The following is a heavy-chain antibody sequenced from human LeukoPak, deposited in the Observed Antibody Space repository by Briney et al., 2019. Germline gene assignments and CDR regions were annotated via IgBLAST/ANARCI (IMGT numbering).Heavy chain of an antibody. V-gene: IGHV4-59*01. CDR2: ISYSGYT. D-gene: IGHD3-10*01. J-gene: IGHJ5*02. CDR1: GGSIISYY. CDR3: ARVPYGSGENWFDL. Sequence: PSETLSLTCTISGGSIISYYWTWIRQPPEKGLEWIGYISYSGYTDYNPSLTSRVTISVDTSKNQFSLKLSSVTAADTAIYYCARVPYGSGENWFDLWGQGTLVTVSS.